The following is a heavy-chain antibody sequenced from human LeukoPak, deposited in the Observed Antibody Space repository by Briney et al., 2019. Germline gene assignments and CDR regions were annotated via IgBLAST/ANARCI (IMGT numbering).Heavy chain of an antibody. Sequence: ASVKVSCKASGYSFPSYDINWVRQATGQGLEWMGWMNPNSGTTGFAQTFKGRVSMTRTTSISTAYMELSSLTSEDTAVYYCARGRHNGMDVWGQGTTVTVSS. J-gene: IGHJ6*02. D-gene: IGHD2-21*01. CDR1: GYSFPSYD. CDR3: ARGRHNGMDV. V-gene: IGHV1-8*01. CDR2: MNPNSGTT.